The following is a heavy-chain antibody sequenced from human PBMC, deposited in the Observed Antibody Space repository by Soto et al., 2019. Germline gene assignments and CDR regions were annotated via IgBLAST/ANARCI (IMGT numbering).Heavy chain of an antibody. J-gene: IGHJ4*02. CDR2: IHYSGST. Sequence: LPLQASGPGLVKPSETLSLTCTVSGHSVTISDYDWGWIRQPPGTGLEWIGSIHYSGSTYSNTSLKSRVTTYGDTSKKQFSLKLTSVTAADAAVYYCAAHDSGGYYAEYWGPGTLVTVSA. CDR3: AAHDSGGYYAEY. V-gene: IGHV4-39*01. CDR1: GHSVTISDYD. D-gene: IGHD3-22*01.